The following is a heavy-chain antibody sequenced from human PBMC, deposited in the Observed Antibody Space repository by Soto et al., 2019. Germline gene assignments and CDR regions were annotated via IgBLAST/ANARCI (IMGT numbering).Heavy chain of an antibody. CDR3: ARNLLDITIFGVGHWAWFDP. J-gene: IGHJ5*02. D-gene: IGHD3-3*01. CDR2: IYYSGST. Sequence: SETLSLTCTVSGGSISSYYWSWIRQPPGKGLEWIGYIYYSGSTNYNPSLKSRVTISVDTSKNQFSLKLSSVTAADTAVYYCARNLLDITIFGVGHWAWFDPWGQGTLVTVSS. V-gene: IGHV4-59*01. CDR1: GGSISSYY.